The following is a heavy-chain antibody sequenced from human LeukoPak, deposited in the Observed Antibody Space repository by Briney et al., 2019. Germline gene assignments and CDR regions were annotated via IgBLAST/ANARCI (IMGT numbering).Heavy chain of an antibody. CDR2: IIPILGIA. J-gene: IGHJ5*02. V-gene: IGHV1-69*04. CDR1: GGTFSSYA. CDR3: ARDSPDYGGNNWFDP. Sequence: GSSVKVSCKASGGTFSSYAISWVRQAPGPGLEWMGRIIPILGIANYTQKFQGRVTITADESTSTAYMELSSLRSEDTAVYYCARDSPDYGGNNWFDPWGQGTLVTVSS. D-gene: IGHD4-23*01.